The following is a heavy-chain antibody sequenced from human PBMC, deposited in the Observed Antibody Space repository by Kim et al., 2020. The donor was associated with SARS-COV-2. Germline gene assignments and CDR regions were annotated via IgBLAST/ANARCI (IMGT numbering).Heavy chain of an antibody. J-gene: IGHJ4*02. Sequence: GGSLRLSCAASGFTFSSYAMSWVRQAPGKGLEWVSAISGSGGSTYYADSVKGRFTISRDNSKNTLYLRMNSLRAEDTAVYYCAKARSLYYYDSSGYLGWGQGTLVTVSS. D-gene: IGHD3-22*01. CDR3: AKARSLYYYDSSGYLG. CDR1: GFTFSSYA. V-gene: IGHV3-23*01. CDR2: ISGSGGST.